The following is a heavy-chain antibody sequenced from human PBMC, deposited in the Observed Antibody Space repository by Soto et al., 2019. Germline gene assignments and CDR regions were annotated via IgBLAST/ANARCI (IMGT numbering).Heavy chain of an antibody. V-gene: IGHV3-23*01. J-gene: IGHJ4*02. CDR2: ISGGGTGT. CDR3: AKGHYYDNVGNWVANQAFDS. CDR1: GFSFNNYA. Sequence: GGSLRLSCAVTGFSFNNYAMNWVRQAPGKGLEWVSSISGGGTGTYSADAVKGRFTISSDKSRNTVYLQMSSLRADDTAVYYCAKGHYYDNVGNWVANQAFDSWGQGSLVTVSS. D-gene: IGHD3-22*01.